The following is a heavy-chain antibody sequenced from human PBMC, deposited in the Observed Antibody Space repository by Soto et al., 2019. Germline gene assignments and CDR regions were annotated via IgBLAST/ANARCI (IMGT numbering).Heavy chain of an antibody. CDR1: EFTFSNYW. J-gene: IGHJ4*02. CDR2: INEDGSEK. V-gene: IGHV3-7*01. CDR3: ARDLCDY. Sequence: EVQLVESGGGLVQPGGSLRLSCSASEFTFSNYWMNWVRQAPGKGLEWVANINEDGSEKYYVDSAKGRFTISRDNAKKSLYLQMSSLGAEDTVGYYCARDLCDYWGQGALVTVSS.